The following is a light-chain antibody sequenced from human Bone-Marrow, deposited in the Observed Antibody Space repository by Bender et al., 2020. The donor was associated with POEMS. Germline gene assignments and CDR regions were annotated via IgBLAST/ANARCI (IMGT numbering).Light chain of an antibody. J-gene: IGLJ2*01. CDR3: AAYTDTTVV. CDR1: SSDVGAYNL. V-gene: IGLV2-14*02. CDR2: EGT. Sequence: QSALTQPASVSGSPGQSITISCTGASSDVGAYNLVSWYQQHPGKAPKLMIYEGTKRPSGVSNRFSGSKSGNTASLTISGLQSDDEADYYCAAYTDTTVVFGGGTKLTVL.